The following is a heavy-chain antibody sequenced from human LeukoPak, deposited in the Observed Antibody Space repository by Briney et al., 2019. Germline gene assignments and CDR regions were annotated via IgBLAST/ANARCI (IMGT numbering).Heavy chain of an antibody. J-gene: IGHJ3*02. CDR3: ATVDVVPAAISLGVNI. V-gene: IGHV1-69-2*01. Sequence: ATVKISCKVSGYTFTDYYMRWVQQAPGKGLEWMGLVDPEDGETIYAEKFQGRVTITADTSTDTAYMELSSLRAEDTAVYYCATVDVVPAAISLGVNIWGQGTMVTVCS. CDR1: GYTFTDYY. D-gene: IGHD2-2*01. CDR2: VDPEDGET.